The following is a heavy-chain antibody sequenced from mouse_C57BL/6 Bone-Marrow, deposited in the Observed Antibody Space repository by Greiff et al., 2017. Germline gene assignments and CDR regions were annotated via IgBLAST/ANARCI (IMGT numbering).Heavy chain of an antibody. Sequence: EVQLQQSGPVLVKPGASVKMSCKASGYTFTDYYMNWVKQSHGKSLEWIGVINPYNGGTSYNQKFKGKATLTVDKSSSTAYMERNSLTSEDSAVYYGARSYGSSYAPWFAYWGQGTLVTVSA. CDR2: INPYNGGT. J-gene: IGHJ3*01. V-gene: IGHV1-19*01. D-gene: IGHD1-1*01. CDR1: GYTFTDYY. CDR3: ARSYGSSYAPWFAY.